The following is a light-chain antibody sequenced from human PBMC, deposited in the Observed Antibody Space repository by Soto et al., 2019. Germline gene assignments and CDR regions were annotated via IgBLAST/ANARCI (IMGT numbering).Light chain of an antibody. Sequence: IVLTQSPGTLSLSPGERATLSCSASQTGNNNYLAWYQHKSGQAPRLLIYDASNRATGIPARFSGSGSGTDFTLTISSLEPEDFAVYYCQQRSNWPPSITFGQGTRLEIK. J-gene: IGKJ5*01. CDR3: QQRSNWPPSIT. CDR2: DAS. V-gene: IGKV3-11*01. CDR1: QTGNNNY.